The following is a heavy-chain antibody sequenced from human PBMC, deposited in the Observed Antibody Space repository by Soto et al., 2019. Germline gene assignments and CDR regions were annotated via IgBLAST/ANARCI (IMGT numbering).Heavy chain of an antibody. CDR1: GFTFSSYW. Sequence: EVQLVESGGGLVQPGGSLRLSCAASGFTFSSYWMHWVRQAPGKGLVWVSRINSDGSSTSYADSVKGRFTISRDNAKNTLYLQMNSLRAEDTVVYYCAKELGGVVTAPSYYYYGMDVWGQGTTVTVSS. CDR3: AKELGGVVTAPSYYYYGMDV. J-gene: IGHJ6*02. CDR2: INSDGSST. D-gene: IGHD2-21*02. V-gene: IGHV3-74*01.